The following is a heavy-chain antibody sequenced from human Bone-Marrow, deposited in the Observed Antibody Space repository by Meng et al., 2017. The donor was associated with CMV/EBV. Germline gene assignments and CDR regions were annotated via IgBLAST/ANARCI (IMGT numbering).Heavy chain of an antibody. CDR3: ARVLREGFLDHPWVMDV. CDR1: GYTFFTYG. Sequence: ASVKVSCKASGYTFFTYGLNWVRQAPGQGLEWMGWISPYNYNTNYAQKFQGRVIMTTATSTSTAYMELRSLRSDDTAVYYCARVLREGFLDHPWVMDVWGQGTTVTVSS. J-gene: IGHJ6*02. CDR2: ISPYNYNT. V-gene: IGHV1-18*01. D-gene: IGHD3/OR15-3a*01.